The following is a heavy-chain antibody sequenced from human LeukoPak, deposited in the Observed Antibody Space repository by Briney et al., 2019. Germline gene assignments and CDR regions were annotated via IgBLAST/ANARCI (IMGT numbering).Heavy chain of an antibody. V-gene: IGHV5-51*01. CDR2: IYPGDSDT. Sequence: GESLKISCKGSGYSFTSYWIGWVRQMPGKGLEWMGIIYPGDSDTRYSPSFQGQVTISADKSISTAYLQWRSLKASDTAMYYCARQMRIGYCSGGSCLGWFDPWGQGTLVTVSS. D-gene: IGHD2-15*01. CDR1: GYSFTSYW. CDR3: ARQMRIGYCSGGSCLGWFDP. J-gene: IGHJ5*02.